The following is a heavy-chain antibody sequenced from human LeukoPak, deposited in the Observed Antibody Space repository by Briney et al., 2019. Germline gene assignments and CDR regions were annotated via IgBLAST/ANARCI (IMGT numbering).Heavy chain of an antibody. D-gene: IGHD1-26*01. J-gene: IGHJ4*02. CDR1: GFTFRNFW. Sequence: GGSLRLSCAASGFTFRNFWMSWVRQAPGKGLEWVANINEDGSENNYVDSVKGRFTISRDNAKNSLYLQMNSLRVEDTAVYYCASGSHIDYWGQGTLVTVSS. CDR3: ASGSHIDY. V-gene: IGHV3-7*01. CDR2: INEDGSEN.